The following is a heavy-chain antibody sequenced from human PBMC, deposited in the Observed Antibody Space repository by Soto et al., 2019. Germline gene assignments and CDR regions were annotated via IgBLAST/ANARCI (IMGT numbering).Heavy chain of an antibody. CDR3: AKDRCSGGSCYTAWFDP. CDR1: GFSFSSYA. CDR2: ISGSGGST. Sequence: GGSLRLSCAASGFSFSSYAMNWVRQAPGKGLEWVSVISGSGGSTYYADSVRGRFTLSRDNSKNTLYLQMSSLRAEDTAIYYCAKDRCSGGSCYTAWFDPSGQGTLVTVSS. V-gene: IGHV3-23*01. J-gene: IGHJ5*02. D-gene: IGHD2-15*01.